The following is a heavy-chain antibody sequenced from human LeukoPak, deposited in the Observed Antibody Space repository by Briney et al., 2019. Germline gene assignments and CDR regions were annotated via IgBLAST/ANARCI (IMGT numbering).Heavy chain of an antibody. CDR2: MNPNSGNT. CDR3: ARGLSDYYYYYMDV. Sequence: VASVKVSRKSSGYTFTSYDINWVRQATGQGVEWMGWMNPNSGNTDYAQKFRGRVTMTRNTFINTAHMELSSLRSEDTAVYYCARGLSDYYYYYMDVWGKGTTVTISS. V-gene: IGHV1-8*01. CDR1: GYTFTSYD. J-gene: IGHJ6*03. D-gene: IGHD3-16*02.